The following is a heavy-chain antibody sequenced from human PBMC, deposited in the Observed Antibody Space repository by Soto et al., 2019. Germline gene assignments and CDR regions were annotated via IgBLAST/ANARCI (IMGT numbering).Heavy chain of an antibody. D-gene: IGHD3-16*01. CDR3: CXXXXQXYDCEFDP. J-gene: IGHJ5*02. Sequence: QVQLQESGPGLVKPSQTLSLTCTVSGDSISSGAXXWSWIRQHPGKGLEWIGYISNSGRTYYNPSLKSRLXXXXXXXXXXXXXXXXXXXXXXXXXXXCXXXXQXYDCEFDPWGQGTLVTVSS. CDR1: GDSISSGAXX. V-gene: IGHV4-31*03. CDR2: ISNSGRT.